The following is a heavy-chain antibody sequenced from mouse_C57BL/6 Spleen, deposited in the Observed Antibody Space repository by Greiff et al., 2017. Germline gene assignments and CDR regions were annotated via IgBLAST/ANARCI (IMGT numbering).Heavy chain of an antibody. CDR3: ARGEFDY. Sequence: EVQLVESGGGLVQPGGSLKLSCAASGFTFSDYYMYWVRQTPEKRLEWVAYISNGGGSTYYPGTVKGRFTISRDNAKNTLYLQMSRLKSEDTAMYYCARGEFDYWGQGTTLTVSS. V-gene: IGHV5-12*01. J-gene: IGHJ2*01. CDR1: GFTFSDYY. CDR2: ISNGGGST.